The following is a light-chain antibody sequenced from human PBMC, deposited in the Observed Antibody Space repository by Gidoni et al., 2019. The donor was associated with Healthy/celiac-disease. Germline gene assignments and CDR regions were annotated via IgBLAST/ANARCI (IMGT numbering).Light chain of an antibody. CDR2: GAS. CDR1: QSVSSN. V-gene: IGKV3-15*01. Sequence: ERVMTQYPATLSVSPGERATLSCRASQSVSSNLAWYQQKPGQAPRLLIYGASTRATGIPARFSGSGSGTEFTLTISSLQSEDFAVYYCQQYNNWPPLTFGGGTKVEIK. J-gene: IGKJ4*01. CDR3: QQYNNWPPLT.